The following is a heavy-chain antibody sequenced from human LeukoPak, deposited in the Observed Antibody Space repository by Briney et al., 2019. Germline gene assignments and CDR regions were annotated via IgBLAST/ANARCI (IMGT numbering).Heavy chain of an antibody. CDR1: GGTFSSYA. J-gene: IGHJ6*03. CDR2: IIPIFGTA. Sequence: SVKVSCKASGGTFSSYAISRVRQAPGQGLEWMGGIIPIFGTANYAQKFQGRVTITADESTSTAYMELSSLRSEDTAVYYCARIVVVPAATNYYYYYYMDVWGKGTTVTVSS. D-gene: IGHD2-2*01. V-gene: IGHV1-69*13. CDR3: ARIVVVPAATNYYYYYYMDV.